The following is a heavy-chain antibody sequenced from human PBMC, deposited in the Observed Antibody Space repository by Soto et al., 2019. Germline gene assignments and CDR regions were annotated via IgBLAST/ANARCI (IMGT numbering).Heavy chain of an antibody. Sequence: EVQLVESGGGLVQPGGSLRLSCTASGFIVSDTYVNWVRQAPGKGLEWVSVISNSGDTHYDDSGRGRFSLSRGIYDNTLPLQMYNMRVEITAVYYCAGEPRYCCGGSCSITGDAYDIWGQGTMVTVSS. CDR2: ISNSGDT. CDR1: GFIVSDTY. CDR3: AGEPRYCCGGSCSITGDAYDI. J-gene: IGHJ3*02. V-gene: IGHV3-66*01. D-gene: IGHD2-15*01.